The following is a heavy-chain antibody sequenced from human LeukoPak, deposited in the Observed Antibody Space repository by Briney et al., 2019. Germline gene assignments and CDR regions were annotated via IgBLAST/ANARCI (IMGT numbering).Heavy chain of an antibody. CDR3: ARERDTAMARPLDV. CDR1: GGSISSYY. Sequence: SETLSLTCTVSGGSISSYYWSWIRQPAGKGLEWIGRIYTSGSTNCNPSLKSRVTMSVDTSKNQFSLKLSSVTAADTAVYYCARERDTAMARPLDVWGKGTTVTVSS. V-gene: IGHV4-4*07. CDR2: IYTSGST. D-gene: IGHD5-18*01. J-gene: IGHJ6*04.